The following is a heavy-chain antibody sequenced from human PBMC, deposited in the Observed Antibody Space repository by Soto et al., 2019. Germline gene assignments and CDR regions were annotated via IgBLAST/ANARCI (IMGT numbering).Heavy chain of an antibody. D-gene: IGHD6-6*01. Sequence: QVQLQESGPGLVKASQTLSLICSVSGESISSGGYYWSWIRHHPGKGLEWIGYIYDSESAYYNPSLKSRVTISMDTSKNHFGMKLSSVTAADTAVYYCARASSSSSAADYWGQGTLITVSS. J-gene: IGHJ4*02. CDR2: IYDSESA. V-gene: IGHV4-31*03. CDR3: ARASSSSSAADY. CDR1: GESISSGGYY.